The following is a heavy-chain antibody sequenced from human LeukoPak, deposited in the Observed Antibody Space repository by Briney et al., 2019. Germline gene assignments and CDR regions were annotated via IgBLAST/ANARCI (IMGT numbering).Heavy chain of an antibody. CDR1: GFTFSSYS. D-gene: IGHD5-18*01. J-gene: IGHJ4*02. CDR3: ARGETWIQLWLLAGPVDF. CDR2: ISSSSSYI. Sequence: GGSLRLSCAASGFTFSSYSMNWVGQAPGKGLEWVSSISSSSSYIYYADSVKGRFTISRDNAKNSLYLQMNSLRAEDTAVYYCARGETWIQLWLLAGPVDFWGQGTLVTVSS. V-gene: IGHV3-21*01.